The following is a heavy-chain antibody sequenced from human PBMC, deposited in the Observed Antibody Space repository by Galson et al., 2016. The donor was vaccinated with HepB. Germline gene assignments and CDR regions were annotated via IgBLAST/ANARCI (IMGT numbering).Heavy chain of an antibody. CDR2: ISGYNGNI. J-gene: IGHJ4*02. Sequence: SVKVSCKASGYKFSTYGISWVRQAPGQGLEWMGWISGYNGNIKNAQKLQDRVTMTTDTSTSTAYMELRSLRSDDTAVYYCARAGPIGYDRFDYWGQGTLVTVSS. CDR1: GYKFSTYG. D-gene: IGHD5-12*01. V-gene: IGHV1-18*01. CDR3: ARAGPIGYDRFDY.